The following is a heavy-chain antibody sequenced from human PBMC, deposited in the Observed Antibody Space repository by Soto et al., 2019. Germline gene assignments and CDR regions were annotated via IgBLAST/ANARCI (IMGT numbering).Heavy chain of an antibody. CDR3: ARVRQGCSANNCYFDP. D-gene: IGHD1-1*01. V-gene: IGHV4-4*02. CDR2: VHISGHS. CDR1: GGSVRAPDW. J-gene: IGHJ5*01. Sequence: QVHLRESGPGLVAPSGTLSLTCTLSGGSVRAPDWWNWVRQSPDKGLEWIAEVHISGHSNYNPSLRSRVSVSIDSSKTQFYLNLNSVTAADTAIYYCARVRQGCSANNCYFDPWGQGTQVTISS.